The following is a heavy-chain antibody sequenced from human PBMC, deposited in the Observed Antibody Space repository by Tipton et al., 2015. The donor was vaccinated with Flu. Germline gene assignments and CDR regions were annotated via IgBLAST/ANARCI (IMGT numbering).Heavy chain of an antibody. J-gene: IGHJ3*01. V-gene: IGHV3-48*01. CDR2: ISSDSASI. CDR3: VRDRRLYTTSDAFRF. CDR1: GFTFSSYS. Sequence: GPLRLSCEASGFTFSSYSMNWVRQAPGKGLEWISYISSDSASISYADSVKGRFTISRDNARNSVSLEMNSLRAEDTAVYYCVRDRRLYTTSDAFRFWGQGTVVTVSS. D-gene: IGHD3-16*01.